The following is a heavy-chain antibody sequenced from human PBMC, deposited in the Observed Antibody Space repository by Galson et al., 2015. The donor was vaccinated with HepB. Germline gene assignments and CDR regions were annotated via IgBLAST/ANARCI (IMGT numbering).Heavy chain of an antibody. V-gene: IGHV1-24*01. D-gene: IGHD3-10*01. CDR1: GYTLTELS. CDR3: ATGSPYYYGSGPTGNYYYYGMDV. Sequence: SVKVSCKVSGYTLTELSMHWVRQAPGKGLEWMGGFDPEDGETIYAQKFQGRVTMTEDTSTDTAYMELSSLRSEDTAVYYCATGSPYYYGSGPTGNYYYYGMDVWRQWTTVTVSS. J-gene: IGHJ6*02. CDR2: FDPEDGET.